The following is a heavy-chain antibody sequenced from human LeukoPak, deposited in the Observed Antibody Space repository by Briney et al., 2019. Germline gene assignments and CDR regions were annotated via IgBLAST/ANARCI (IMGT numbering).Heavy chain of an antibody. D-gene: IGHD5-24*01. Sequence: GGSLRLSCAASEFTFSSYWMSWVRQAPGKGLEWVANIKQDGSKKSYVDSVKGRFTISRDNAKNSLYLQMNSLRAEDTAIYYCTRVGYIDEGIDYWGQGTLVTVSS. CDR1: EFTFSSYW. J-gene: IGHJ4*02. CDR3: TRVGYIDEGIDY. V-gene: IGHV3-7*04. CDR2: IKQDGSKK.